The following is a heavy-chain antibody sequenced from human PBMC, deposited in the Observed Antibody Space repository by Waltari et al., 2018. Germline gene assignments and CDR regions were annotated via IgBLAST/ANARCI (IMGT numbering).Heavy chain of an antibody. CDR3: ARDKKAAGYFDL. CDR1: GFTFSSYS. J-gene: IGHJ2*01. Sequence: EVQLVESGGGLVKPGGSLRLCCAASGFTFSSYSMTWVRQAPGKGVEWVSSISSSSSYIYYADSVKGRFTISRDNAKNSLYLQMNSLRAEDTAVYYCARDKKAAGYFDLWGRGTLVTVSS. CDR2: ISSSSSYI. V-gene: IGHV3-21*01. D-gene: IGHD6-13*01.